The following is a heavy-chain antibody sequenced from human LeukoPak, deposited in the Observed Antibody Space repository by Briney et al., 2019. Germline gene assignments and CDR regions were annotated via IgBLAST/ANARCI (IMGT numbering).Heavy chain of an antibody. D-gene: IGHD6-19*01. CDR2: INHSGST. Sequence: PSETLSLTCAVYGGSFSNYYWSWIRQPPGKGLEWIGEINHSGSTNYNPSLKSRVTISVDTSKNQFSLNLRSVTAADTAVYYCARIDRAVAGTIDYWGQGTLVTVSS. V-gene: IGHV4-34*01. CDR3: ARIDRAVAGTIDY. J-gene: IGHJ4*02. CDR1: GGSFSNYY.